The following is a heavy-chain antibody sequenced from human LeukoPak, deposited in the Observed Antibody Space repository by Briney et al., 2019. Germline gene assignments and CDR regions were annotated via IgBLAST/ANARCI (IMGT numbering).Heavy chain of an antibody. D-gene: IGHD3-3*02. CDR3: ARGTVFAHYYYYMDV. CDR1: GFTFSSYS. Sequence: GGSLRLSCAASGFTFSSYSMNWVRQAPGKGLEWVSSISSSSSYIYYADSVKGRFTISRDNAKNSLYLQMNSLRAEDTALYYCARGTVFAHYYYYMDVWGKGTTVTVSS. V-gene: IGHV3-21*04. CDR2: ISSSSSYI. J-gene: IGHJ6*03.